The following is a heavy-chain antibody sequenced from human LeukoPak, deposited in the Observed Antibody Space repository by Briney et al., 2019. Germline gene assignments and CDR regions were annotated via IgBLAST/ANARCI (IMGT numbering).Heavy chain of an antibody. CDR2: ISGSGGST. Sequence: GGSLRLSCSASGFTFSSYAMSWVRQAPGKGLEWVSAISGSGGSTYYADSVKGRSTISRDNAKNSLYLQMNSLRAEDTAVYYCARDGVVPAQDAFDIWGQGTMVTVSS. V-gene: IGHV3-23*01. J-gene: IGHJ3*02. CDR3: ARDGVVPAQDAFDI. CDR1: GFTFSSYA. D-gene: IGHD2-2*01.